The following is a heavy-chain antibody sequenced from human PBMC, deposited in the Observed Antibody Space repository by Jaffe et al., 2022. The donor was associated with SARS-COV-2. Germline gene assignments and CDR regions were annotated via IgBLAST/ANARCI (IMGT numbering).Heavy chain of an antibody. Sequence: QVQLVESGGGVVQPGRSLRLSCAASGFTFSSYGMHWVRQAPGKGLEWVAVISYDGSNKYYADSVKGRFTISRDNSKNTLYLQMNSLRAEDTAVYYCAKDYDSSGYYLDYWGQGTLVTVSS. V-gene: IGHV3-30*18. D-gene: IGHD3-22*01. J-gene: IGHJ4*02. CDR2: ISYDGSNK. CDR1: GFTFSSYG. CDR3: AKDYDSSGYYLDY.